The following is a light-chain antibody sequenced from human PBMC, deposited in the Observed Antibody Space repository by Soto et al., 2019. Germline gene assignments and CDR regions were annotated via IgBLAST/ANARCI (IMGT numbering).Light chain of an antibody. J-gene: IGKJ4*01. V-gene: IGKV3-11*01. CDR3: QQRSNRPPLT. Sequence: EIVLTQSPATLSLSPGERATLSCRASQSVSSYLAWYQQKPGQAPRLLIYDASNRATSIPARFSGSGSGTDFTLPISSLEPEDFAVYYCQQRSNRPPLTFGGGTKVEIK. CDR1: QSVSSY. CDR2: DAS.